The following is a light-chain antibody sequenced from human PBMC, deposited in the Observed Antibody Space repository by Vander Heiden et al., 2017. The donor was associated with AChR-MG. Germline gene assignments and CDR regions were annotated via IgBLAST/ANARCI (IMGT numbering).Light chain of an antibody. CDR2: RNS. J-gene: IGLJ2*01. CDR3: ASWDDSPSGHVE. CDR1: NSNIGSNY. V-gene: IGLV1-47*01. Sequence: QAILIQPPSVSGTPGQRLTIACSRSNSNIGSNYVYWYQQPPGTAPKRLIYRNSQRPSGVPDRMSGSKSGTSASLAISGLRSEDEADYYCASWDDSPSGHVEFGGGTKLTVL.